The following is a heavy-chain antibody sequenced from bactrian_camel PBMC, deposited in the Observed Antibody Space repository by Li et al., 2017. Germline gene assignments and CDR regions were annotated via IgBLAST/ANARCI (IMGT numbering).Heavy chain of an antibody. CDR2: INSGGGST. V-gene: IGHV3S40*01. Sequence: DVQLVESGGGSVQAGGSLRLSCTASGFTFDGSDMGWYRQAPGNGLEWVSSINSGGGSTYYADSVKGRFTISRDNAKNTLYLQLNSLKSDDTAMYYCAKGGVPYCSGGYCWAFHYWGQGTQVTVS. J-gene: IGHJ4*01. D-gene: IGHD2*01. CDR1: GFTFDGSD. CDR3: AKGGVPYCSGGYCWAFHY.